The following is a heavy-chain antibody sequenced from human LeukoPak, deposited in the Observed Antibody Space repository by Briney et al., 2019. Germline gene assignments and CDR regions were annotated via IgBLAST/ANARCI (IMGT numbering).Heavy chain of an antibody. Sequence: SETLSLTCTVSGGSISSYYWSWIRQPPGKGLEWIGYIYYSGSTNYNPSLKSRVTISVDTSTNQFSLKLSSVTAADTAVYYCASASGSYYGAPPYYFDYWGQGTLVTVSS. D-gene: IGHD1-26*01. J-gene: IGHJ4*02. CDR2: IYYSGST. CDR1: GGSISSYY. CDR3: ASASGSYYGAPPYYFDY. V-gene: IGHV4-59*01.